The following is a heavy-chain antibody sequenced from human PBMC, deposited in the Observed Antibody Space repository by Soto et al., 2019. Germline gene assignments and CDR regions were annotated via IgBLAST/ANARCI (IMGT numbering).Heavy chain of an antibody. J-gene: IGHJ3*01. Sequence: SETLSLTCTASGDTISSSDFYWGWIRQPPGRGLEWIGNIFYSGSTYYNPSLKSRVTISVDTSRNQFSLKLSSVTAADTAVYYCARRTDYGDHSDAFDVWGHGSMVTVSS. CDR1: GDTISSSDFY. V-gene: IGHV4-39*01. CDR3: ARRTDYGDHSDAFDV. D-gene: IGHD4-17*01. CDR2: IFYSGST.